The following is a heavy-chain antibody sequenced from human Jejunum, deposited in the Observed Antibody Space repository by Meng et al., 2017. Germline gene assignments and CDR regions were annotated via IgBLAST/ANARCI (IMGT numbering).Heavy chain of an antibody. CDR3: ARELISYAFDY. D-gene: IGHD1-26*01. Sequence: VQLVQAAAEVKEPGASVQVSCKASGYTFTDYYLYWVRQAPGQGLEWMGRINTRAGGTIYTQKFYGRGTMTRDTSISTAYMELSRLRSDDTAVYYCARELISYAFDYWGQGSLVTVSS. CDR2: INTRAGGT. V-gene: IGHV1-2*06. J-gene: IGHJ4*02. CDR1: GYTFTDYY.